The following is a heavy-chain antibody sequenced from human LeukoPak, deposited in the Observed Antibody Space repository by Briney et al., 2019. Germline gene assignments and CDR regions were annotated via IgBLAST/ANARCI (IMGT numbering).Heavy chain of an antibody. CDR3: ARELSITVTTSWFDP. J-gene: IGHJ5*02. CDR2: INPNSGGT. V-gene: IGHV1-2*02. D-gene: IGHD1-7*01. Sequence: ASVKVSCKAPGYTFTGYYMHWVRQAPGHGLEWMGWINPNSGGTNYAQTFQGRVTMTRDTSISTAYMDLSGLRSDDPAGYCVARELSITVTTSWFDPWGQGTLATVSS. CDR1: GYTFTGYY.